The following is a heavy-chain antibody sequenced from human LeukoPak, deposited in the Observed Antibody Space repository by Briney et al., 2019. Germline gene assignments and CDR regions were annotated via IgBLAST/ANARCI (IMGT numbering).Heavy chain of an antibody. CDR2: INPNSGGT. Sequence: ASVKASCKASGYTFTGYYMHWVRQAPGQGLEWMGWINPNSGGTNYAQKFQGRVTMTRDTSISTAYMELSRLRSDDTAVYYCARAKMVRKTSWFDPWGQGTLVTVSS. CDR3: ARAKMVRKTSWFDP. J-gene: IGHJ5*02. D-gene: IGHD3-10*01. V-gene: IGHV1-2*02. CDR1: GYTFTGYY.